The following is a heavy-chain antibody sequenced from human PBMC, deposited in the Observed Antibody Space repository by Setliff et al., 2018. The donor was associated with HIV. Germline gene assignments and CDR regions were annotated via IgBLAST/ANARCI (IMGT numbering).Heavy chain of an antibody. CDR2: INIGSGHT. J-gene: IGHJ4*01. CDR1: GYSFTAYG. V-gene: IGHV1-18*01. CDR3: ARVPSGAAGLVRAGFYF. D-gene: IGHD6-25*01. Sequence: ASVKVSCKASGYSFTAYGISWVRQAPGQGFEWMGWINIGSGHTNFAQKFQDRVTVTTDTSTNTTYMELRGLRSDDTATYYCARVPSGAAGLVRAGFYFWGQGTLVTVSS.